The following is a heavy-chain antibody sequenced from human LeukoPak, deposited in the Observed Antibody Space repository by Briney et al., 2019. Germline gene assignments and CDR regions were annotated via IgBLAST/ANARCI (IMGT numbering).Heavy chain of an antibody. CDR3: ARGSTMDYYNFDV. V-gene: IGHV3-7*01. J-gene: IGHJ3*01. CDR2: INQDGSQK. D-gene: IGHD3-10*01. CDR1: GFTSSNYR. Sequence: GGSLRLSCAASGFTSSNYRMSWARQAPGKGLEWVGNINQDGSQKYYVDSVKGRFTLSRDIAENSLFLQLNSLRADDTAVYYCARGSTMDYYNFDVWGQGTLVSVSS.